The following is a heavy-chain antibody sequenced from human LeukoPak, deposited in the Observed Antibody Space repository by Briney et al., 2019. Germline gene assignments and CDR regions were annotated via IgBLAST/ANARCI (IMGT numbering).Heavy chain of an antibody. CDR1: GGTFSSYA. D-gene: IGHD3-22*01. CDR2: IIPIFGTA. CDR3: ARALTHYYDSSGNWFDP. V-gene: IGHV1-69*01. Sequence: SVKVSCKASGGTFSSYAISWVRQAPGQGLEWMGGIIPIFGTANYAQKFQGRVTITADESTSTAYMELSSLRSEDTAVYYCARALTHYYDSSGNWFDPWGQGTLVTVSS. J-gene: IGHJ5*02.